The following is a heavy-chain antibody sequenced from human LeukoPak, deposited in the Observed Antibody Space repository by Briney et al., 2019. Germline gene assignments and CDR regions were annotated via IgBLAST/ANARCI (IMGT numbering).Heavy chain of an antibody. D-gene: IGHD2-2*01. CDR3: AKDYCSSTSCDPHFDY. V-gene: IGHV3-30*02. Sequence: PGGSLRLSCAASGFIFSSYGMHWVRQAPGKGLEWVAFIRYDGSNKYYADSVKGRFTISRDNSKNTLYLQMNSLRAEDTAVYYCAKDYCSSTSCDPHFDYWGQGTLVTVSS. CDR1: GFIFSSYG. CDR2: IRYDGSNK. J-gene: IGHJ4*02.